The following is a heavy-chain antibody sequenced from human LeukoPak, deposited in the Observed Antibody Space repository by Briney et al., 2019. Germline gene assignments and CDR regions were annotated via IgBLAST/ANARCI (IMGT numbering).Heavy chain of an antibody. D-gene: IGHD3-16*01. J-gene: IGHJ4*02. CDR3: AKGSRSYDYVWTFDY. CDR1: GFTFSNYA. CDR2: ISGSDGST. V-gene: IGHV3-23*01. Sequence: GGSLRLSCAASGFTFSNYAMSWVRQAPGKGLEWVSAISGSDGSTNYADSVKGRFTISRDNSKNTLYLQMSSLRAEDTAVYYCAKGSRSYDYVWTFDYWGQGTLVTVSS.